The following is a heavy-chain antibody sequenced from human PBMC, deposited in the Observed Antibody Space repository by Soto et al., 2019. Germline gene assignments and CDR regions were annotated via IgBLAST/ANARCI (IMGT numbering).Heavy chain of an antibody. CDR2: ISYDGSNK. D-gene: IGHD5-12*01. CDR3: AKVLSGGYSGYDLDY. V-gene: IGHV3-30*18. J-gene: IGHJ4*02. CDR1: GFTFSSYG. Sequence: GSLRLSCAASGFTFSSYGMHWVRQAPGKGLEWVAVISYDGSNKYYADSVKGRFTISRDNSKNTLYLQMNSLRAEDTAVYYCAKVLSGGYSGYDLDYWGQGTLVTVSS.